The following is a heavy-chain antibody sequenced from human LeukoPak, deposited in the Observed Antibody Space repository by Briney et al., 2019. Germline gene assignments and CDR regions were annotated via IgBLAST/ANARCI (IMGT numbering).Heavy chain of an antibody. CDR1: GGSISNYY. CDR2: MYYSGST. D-gene: IGHD3-22*01. V-gene: IGHV4-59*01. Sequence: SETLSLTCSVSGGSISNYYWSWIRQPPGKGLEWIGSMYYSGSTSYNPSLKSRATISEDTSKKQFSLKLSSVTAADTAVYYCARAGYDTSGFWYFDLWGRGTLVTVSS. J-gene: IGHJ2*01. CDR3: ARAGYDTSGFWYFDL.